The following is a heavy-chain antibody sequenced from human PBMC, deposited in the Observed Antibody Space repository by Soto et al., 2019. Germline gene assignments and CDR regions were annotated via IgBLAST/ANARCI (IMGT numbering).Heavy chain of an antibody. Sequence: QVQLEQSGPEEMKSGASVRISCKTSGYSFTTYDITWVRQAPGQGPEWMGWISTKSATTNYADKFRGRVRFTTDTSTGTAYMDVRSLTSDDSAIYYCATFTPGTIHFNFWGQGTLITVSS. D-gene: IGHD1-1*01. CDR1: GYSFTTYD. CDR3: ATFTPGTIHFNF. V-gene: IGHV1-18*04. CDR2: ISTKSATT. J-gene: IGHJ4*02.